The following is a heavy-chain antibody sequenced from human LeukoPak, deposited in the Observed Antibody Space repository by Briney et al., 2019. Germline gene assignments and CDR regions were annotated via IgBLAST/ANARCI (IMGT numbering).Heavy chain of an antibody. CDR2: IRQDASQE. Sequence: PGGSLRLSCAGSGFTFSSHWMTWVRQTPGKGPEWVAHIRQDASQEYHVDSVKGRFTISRDNAKNSLYLQMNSLRAEDTAVYYCARGVVYPAWSGPHWSDYWGQGALVTVSS. J-gene: IGHJ4*02. D-gene: IGHD3-3*01. CDR3: ARGVVYPAWSGPHWSDY. CDR1: GFTFSSHW. V-gene: IGHV3-7*01.